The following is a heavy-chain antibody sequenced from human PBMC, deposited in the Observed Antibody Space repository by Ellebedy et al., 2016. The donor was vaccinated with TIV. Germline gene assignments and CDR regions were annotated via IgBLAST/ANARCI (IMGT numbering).Heavy chain of an antibody. Sequence: ASVKVSCKASGYTFTNYGISWVRQAPGQGLEWMGWISAYNGDTKYAQKFQGSVTMTTDTSTSTIYMEVRSLRSDDTAVYYCATSLTPATYNYYGLDVWGQGTTVTVSS. V-gene: IGHV1-18*01. CDR1: GYTFTNYG. J-gene: IGHJ6*02. D-gene: IGHD6-25*01. CDR2: ISAYNGDT. CDR3: ATSLTPATYNYYGLDV.